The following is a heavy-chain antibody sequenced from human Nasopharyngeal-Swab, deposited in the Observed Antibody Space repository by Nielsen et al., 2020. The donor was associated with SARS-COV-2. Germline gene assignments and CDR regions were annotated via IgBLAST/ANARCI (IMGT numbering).Heavy chain of an antibody. CDR1: GGSISSYY. CDR2: IYYSGST. Sequence: SETLSLTCTVSGGSISSYYWSWIRQPPGKGLEWIGYIYYSGSTNYNPSLKSRVTISVDTSKNQFSLKLSSVTAADTAVYYCARDLLYCDFYYYYGMDVWGQGTTVTVSS. D-gene: IGHD4-17*01. CDR3: ARDLLYCDFYYYYGMDV. J-gene: IGHJ6*02. V-gene: IGHV4-59*01.